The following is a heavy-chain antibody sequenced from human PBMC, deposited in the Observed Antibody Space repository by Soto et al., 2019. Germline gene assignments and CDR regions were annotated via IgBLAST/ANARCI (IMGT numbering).Heavy chain of an antibody. J-gene: IGHJ4*02. D-gene: IGHD2-15*01. CDR2: ISSSSSYI. Sequence: EVQLVESGGGLVRPGGSLRLSCAASGFTFSTYSMNWVRQAPGKGLECVSSISSSSSYIYYADSVKGRFTISRDNAKNSLYLQTNSLRAEDTAVYYCARDLPNLPVAALWGQGALVTVSS. CDR3: ARDLPNLPVAAL. CDR1: GFTFSTYS. V-gene: IGHV3-21*01.